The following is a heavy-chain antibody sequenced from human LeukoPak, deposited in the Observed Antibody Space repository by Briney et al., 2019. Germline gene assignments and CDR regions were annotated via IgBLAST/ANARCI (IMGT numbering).Heavy chain of an antibody. Sequence: GESLKISCKGSGYSFTSYWIGWERQMPGKGLEWMGIIYPGDSDTRYSPSFQGQVTISADKSISTAYLQWSSLKASDTAMYYCARQRYYGSGSSNYFDYWGQGTLVTVSS. CDR2: IYPGDSDT. D-gene: IGHD3-10*01. J-gene: IGHJ4*02. CDR3: ARQRYYGSGSSNYFDY. CDR1: GYSFTSYW. V-gene: IGHV5-51*01.